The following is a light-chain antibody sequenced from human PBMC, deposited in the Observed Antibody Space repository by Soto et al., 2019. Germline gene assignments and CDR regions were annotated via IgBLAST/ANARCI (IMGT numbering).Light chain of an antibody. CDR2: DAS. CDR1: QSVSSY. J-gene: IGKJ1*01. Sequence: ETVMTQSPATLTVSPWVRATLSCRASQSVSSYLAWYQQKPGQAPRLLIYDASNRATGIPARFSGSGSGTEFTLTISSLQSEDLAVYYCQQYNNWPRTFGQGTKVDIK. V-gene: IGKV3D-15*01. CDR3: QQYNNWPRT.